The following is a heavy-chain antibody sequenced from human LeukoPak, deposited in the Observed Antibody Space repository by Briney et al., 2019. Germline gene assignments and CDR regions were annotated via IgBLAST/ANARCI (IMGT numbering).Heavy chain of an antibody. V-gene: IGHV3-48*03. D-gene: IGHD2-2*01. CDR3: ARGSSVYCSSTSCYDGFSSWFDP. CDR2: ISSSGSTI. J-gene: IGHJ5*02. Sequence: GGSLRLSCAASGFTFSSYEMNWVRQAPGKGLEWVSYISSSGSTIYYADSVKGRFTISRDNAKNSLYLQMNSLRAEDTAVYYCARGSSVYCSSTSCYDGFSSWFDPWGQGALVTVSS. CDR1: GFTFSSYE.